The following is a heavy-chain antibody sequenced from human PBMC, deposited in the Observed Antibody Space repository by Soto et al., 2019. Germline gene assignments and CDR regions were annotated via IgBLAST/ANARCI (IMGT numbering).Heavy chain of an antibody. V-gene: IGHV3-48*02. CDR3: ARVIWSGHLTSDL. J-gene: IGHJ5*02. D-gene: IGHD3-3*01. Sequence: EAQVVESGGGLVQPGGSLRLSCAASGFTFSRNSMNWVSQAPGEGLEWISYISSSSSTIYADSVMGRFTISRDNAKNSLYLQMNSLRDEDTAVYYCARVIWSGHLTSDLWGQGTLVTVSS. CDR2: ISSSSSTI. CDR1: GFTFSRNS.